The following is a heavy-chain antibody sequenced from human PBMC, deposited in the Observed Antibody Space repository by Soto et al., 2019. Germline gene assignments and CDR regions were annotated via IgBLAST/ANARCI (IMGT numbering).Heavy chain of an antibody. CDR2: INPNSGGT. D-gene: IGHD1-26*01. J-gene: IGHJ3*02. CDR3: ARSKWELSAFDI. Sequence: XSVKVSCKASGYPLTGYYRHWVRQAPGQGLEWMGWINPNSGGTNYAQKFQGRVTMTRDTSISTAYMELSRLRSDDTAVYYCARSKWELSAFDIWAQRTMVTVSS. CDR1: GYPLTGYY. V-gene: IGHV1-2*02.